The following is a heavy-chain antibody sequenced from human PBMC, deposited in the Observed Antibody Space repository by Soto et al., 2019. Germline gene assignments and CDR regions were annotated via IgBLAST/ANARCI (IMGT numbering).Heavy chain of an antibody. D-gene: IGHD5-12*01. J-gene: IGHJ4*02. CDR3: ARHSGGGDGYNLPFDY. V-gene: IGHV4-39*01. CDR2: IYYSGST. Sequence: SETLSLTCTVSGGSINSNSYYWGWIRQPPRKGLEWIGSIYYSGSTYYNPSLKSRVTISVDSSKNQFSLKLSSVTAADTAVYYCARHSGGGDGYNLPFDYWGQGTQVTVSS. CDR1: GGSINSNSYY.